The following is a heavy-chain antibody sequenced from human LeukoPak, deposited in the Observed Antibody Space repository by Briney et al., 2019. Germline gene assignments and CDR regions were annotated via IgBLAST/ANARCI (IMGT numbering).Heavy chain of an antibody. CDR2: IYYSGST. CDR1: GGSVSSGSYY. V-gene: IGHV4-39*01. D-gene: IGHD6-13*01. CDR3: ARRRVSSGTSSLDY. J-gene: IGHJ4*02. Sequence: PSETLSLTCTVSGGSVSSGSYYWGWIRQPPGKGLEWTGSIYYSGSTYYNPSLKSRVTISVDTSKNQFSLKLSSVTAADTAVYYCARRRVSSGTSSLDYWGQGTLVTVSS.